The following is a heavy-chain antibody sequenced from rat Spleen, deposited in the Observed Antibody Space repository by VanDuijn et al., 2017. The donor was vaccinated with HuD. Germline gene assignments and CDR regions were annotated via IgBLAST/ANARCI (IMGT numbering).Heavy chain of an antibody. CDR1: GFTFSNAA. CDR2: IRTKPNNYAT. CDR3: TAVGED. J-gene: IGHJ3*01. Sequence: VQVVKSGGGLVQPKESLKISCAASGFTFSNAAMYWVRQAPGKGLEWVARIRTKPNNYATYYADSVKGRFTISRDDSKSMVYLQMDNLKTEDTAMYYCTAVGEDWGQGTLVTVSS. D-gene: IGHD1-1*01. V-gene: IGHV10-5*01.